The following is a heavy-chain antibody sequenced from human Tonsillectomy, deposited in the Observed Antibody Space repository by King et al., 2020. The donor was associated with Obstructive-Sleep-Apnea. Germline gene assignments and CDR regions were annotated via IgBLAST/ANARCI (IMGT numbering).Heavy chain of an antibody. J-gene: IGHJ4*02. CDR3: ARVGYGDYVGARSASDY. Sequence: QLQESGPGLVKPSETLSLTCTVSGGSISSSNYYWGWMRQPPGKGLEWIGSIYYSGSTYYNPSLKSRVTISVDTSKNQFSLKVSSVTAADTAVYYCARVGYGDYVGARSASDYWGQGTLVTVSS. CDR1: GGSISSSNYY. D-gene: IGHD4-17*01. CDR2: IYYSGST. V-gene: IGHV4-39*07.